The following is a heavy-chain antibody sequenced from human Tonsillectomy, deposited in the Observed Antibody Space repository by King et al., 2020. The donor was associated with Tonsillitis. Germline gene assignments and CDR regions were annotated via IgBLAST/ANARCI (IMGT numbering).Heavy chain of an antibody. CDR3: ARLAYYGKTWFDP. D-gene: IGHD4-17*01. J-gene: IGHJ5*02. Sequence: DVQLVESGAEVKKPGESLKISCKGSGYTFTTYWIAWVRQMPGKGLEWMGIIYPGDSDTRYSPSFQGQVTISADKSISTAYLQWSSLKASETAMYYCARLAYYGKTWFDPWGQGTLVTVSS. V-gene: IGHV5-51*01. CDR1: GYTFTTYW. CDR2: IYPGDSDT.